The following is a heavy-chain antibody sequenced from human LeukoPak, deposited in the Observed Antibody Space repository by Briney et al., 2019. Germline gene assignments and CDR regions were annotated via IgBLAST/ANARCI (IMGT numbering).Heavy chain of an antibody. CDR3: AREAGDYSRGFDY. D-gene: IGHD2-15*01. V-gene: IGHV4-4*02. CDR1: GYSISSSYW. J-gene: IGHJ4*02. CDR2: ISHRGNT. Sequence: PSETLSLSCADSGYSISSSYWWSWVRQPPGKGLEWIGEISHRGNTNYNPSLKSRVTTSVDKSKNQLSLKLTSVTAADTAVYYCAREAGDYSRGFDYWGQGTLVTVSS.